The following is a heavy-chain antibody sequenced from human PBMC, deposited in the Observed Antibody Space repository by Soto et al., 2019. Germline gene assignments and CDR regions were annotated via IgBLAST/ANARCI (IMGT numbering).Heavy chain of an antibody. CDR3: ALWGSYRSFDN. CDR1: GGSISSGGYY. D-gene: IGHD3-16*02. Sequence: SETLSLTCTVSGGSISSGGYYWSWIRQTPGKGLEWIGEIDRSGRTKYNPSLKSRVAISVDTSKNQFSLKVTSMTAADTAVYYCALWGSYRSFDNWGQGTLVTVSS. V-gene: IGHV4-61*08. J-gene: IGHJ4*02. CDR2: IDRSGRT.